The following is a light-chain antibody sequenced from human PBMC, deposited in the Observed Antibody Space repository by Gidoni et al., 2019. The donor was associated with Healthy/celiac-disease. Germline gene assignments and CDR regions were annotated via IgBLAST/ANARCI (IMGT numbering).Light chain of an antibody. Sequence: TTSQSVSSNLAWYQQKPGQAPRLLIYGASTRATGIPARFSGSGSGPEFTLTISSLQSEDFAVYYCQQYNNWPPWTFGQGTKVEIK. J-gene: IGKJ1*01. CDR3: QQYNNWPPWT. CDR2: GAS. V-gene: IGKV3-15*01. CDR1: QSVSSN.